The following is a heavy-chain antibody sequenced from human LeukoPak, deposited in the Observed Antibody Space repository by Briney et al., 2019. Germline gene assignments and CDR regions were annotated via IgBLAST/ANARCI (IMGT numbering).Heavy chain of an antibody. D-gene: IGHD3-10*01. J-gene: IGHJ5*02. CDR2: INHSGST. CDR1: GGSFSGYY. Sequence: SETLSLTCAVYGGSFSGYYWSWIRQPPGKGLEWIGEINHSGSTNYNPSLKSRVTISVDTSKNQFSLKLSSVTAADTAVYYCARGSPDYYGSGRSRFDPWDQGTLVTVSS. CDR3: ARGSPDYYGSGRSRFDP. V-gene: IGHV4-34*01.